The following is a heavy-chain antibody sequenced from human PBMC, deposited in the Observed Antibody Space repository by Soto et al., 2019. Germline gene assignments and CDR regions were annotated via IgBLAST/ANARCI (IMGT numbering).Heavy chain of an antibody. D-gene: IGHD5-18*01. CDR1: GFTFSSYS. V-gene: IGHV3-48*04. J-gene: IGHJ4*02. CDR2: ISSSSSTI. CDR3: SHGYYQYFES. Sequence: PGGSLRLSCAASGFTFSSYSMNWVRQAPGKGLEWVSYISSSSSTIYYADSVKGRFTISRDDSENTLYLQMNSLKTEDTAVYYCSHGYYQYFESWGQGTLVTVSS.